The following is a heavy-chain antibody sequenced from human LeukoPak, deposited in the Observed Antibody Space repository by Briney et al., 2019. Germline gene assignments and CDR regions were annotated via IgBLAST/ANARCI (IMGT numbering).Heavy chain of an antibody. CDR3: AKRDVYDTSSYRPFCLS. D-gene: IGHD3-16*02. CDR2: ITGSGGGT. CDR1: GFTFSGYA. V-gene: IGHV3-23*01. J-gene: IGHJ5*02. Sequence: GGSLRLSCAASGFTFSGYAMTWVRQAPGKGLEWVSGITGSGGGTHYAESVKGRVTISRDNSKSTGYLQMNSLTVEDTAIYYCAKRDVYDTSSYRPFCLSWGRGTLVTVSS.